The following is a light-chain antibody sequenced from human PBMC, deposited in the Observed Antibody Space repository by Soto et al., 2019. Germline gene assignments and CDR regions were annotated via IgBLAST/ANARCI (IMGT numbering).Light chain of an antibody. V-gene: IGKV1-5*01. Sequence: DIQLTQSPSTLSASVGDRVTITCRASQTVNTCLAWYHQKPGKAPKLLIYDASTLETGVPSRFSGSGSGTEFTLTISGLQPDDFVTYYCQQCDNYPLTFGGGTNVEIK. J-gene: IGKJ4*01. CDR1: QTVNTC. CDR2: DAS. CDR3: QQCDNYPLT.